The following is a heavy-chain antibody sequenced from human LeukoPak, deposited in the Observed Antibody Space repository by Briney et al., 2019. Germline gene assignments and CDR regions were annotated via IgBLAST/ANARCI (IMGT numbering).Heavy chain of an antibody. CDR1: GYTFTGYY. Sequence: ASVKVSCKASGYTFTGYYMHWVRQAPGQGLEWMGWINPNSGGTNYAQKFQGRVTMTRDTSISTAYMELSRLRSDDTAVYYCARSDYYYDSSGYYYDSSYFQHWGQGTLVTVSS. V-gene: IGHV1-2*02. CDR2: INPNSGGT. D-gene: IGHD3-22*01. J-gene: IGHJ1*01. CDR3: ARSDYYYDSSGYYYDSSYFQH.